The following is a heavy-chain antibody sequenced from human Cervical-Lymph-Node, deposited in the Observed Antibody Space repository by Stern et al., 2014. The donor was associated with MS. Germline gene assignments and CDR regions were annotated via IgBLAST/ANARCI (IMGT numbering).Heavy chain of an antibody. J-gene: IGHJ2*01. V-gene: IGHV5-51*01. D-gene: IGHD6-19*01. CDR3: ARRIAAYNSGWYWYFDL. CDR2: IYPGNSDT. CDR1: GYGFTNYW. Sequence: EVQLVESGAEVREPGESLKISCKGSGYGFTNYWIAWVRQMPGKGLEWMGVIYPGNSDTEYSQSFQGQVTISVDKSMSTAYLQWSSLKASDNAIYYCARRIAAYNSGWYWYFDLWGRGTLVTVSS.